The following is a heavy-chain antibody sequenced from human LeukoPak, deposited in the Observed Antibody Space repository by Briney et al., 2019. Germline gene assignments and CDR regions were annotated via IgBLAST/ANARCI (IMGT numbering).Heavy chain of an antibody. CDR1: GFTFSSYA. Sequence: GGSLRLSCAASGFTFSSYAMSWVRQAPGKGREWVSAISGSGGSTYYADSVKGRFTISRDNSKNTLYLQMNSLRAEDTAVYYCAKAPTLIQLWLGYNFDSWGQGTLVTVSS. CDR2: ISGSGGST. D-gene: IGHD5-18*01. J-gene: IGHJ4*02. CDR3: AKAPTLIQLWLGYNFDS. V-gene: IGHV3-23*01.